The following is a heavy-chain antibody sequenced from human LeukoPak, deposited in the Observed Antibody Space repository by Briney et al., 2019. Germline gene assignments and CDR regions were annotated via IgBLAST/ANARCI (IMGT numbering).Heavy chain of an antibody. CDR2: ISSSSSYI. V-gene: IGHV3-21*01. CDR1: GFTFSSYS. CDR3: AREIDFDWLLSYYLDY. J-gene: IGHJ4*02. Sequence: PGGSLRLSCAASGFTFSSYSMNWVRQAPGKGLEWVSSISSSSSYIYYADSVKGRFTISRDNAKNSLYLQMNSLRAEDTAVYYCAREIDFDWLLSYYLDYWGQGTLVTVSS. D-gene: IGHD3-9*01.